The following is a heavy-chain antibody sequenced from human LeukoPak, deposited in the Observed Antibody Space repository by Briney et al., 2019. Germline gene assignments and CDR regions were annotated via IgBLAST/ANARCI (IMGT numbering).Heavy chain of an antibody. CDR2: IYAGDSDT. CDR1: GYTFSSYW. V-gene: IGHV5-51*01. D-gene: IGHD6-25*01. J-gene: IGHJ6*02. Sequence: GASLRISCKGSGYTFSSYWIGWVRQMPGKGLEWMGIIYAGDSDTRYSPSFKGQVTISADKSISTAYLQWSSLKASDTAIYYCARRGTSAYYYAMDVWGQGTTVTVSS. CDR3: ARRGTSAYYYAMDV.